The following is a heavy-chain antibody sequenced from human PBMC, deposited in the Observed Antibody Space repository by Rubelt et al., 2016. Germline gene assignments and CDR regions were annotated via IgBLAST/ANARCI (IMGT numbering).Heavy chain of an antibody. CDR3: ARHGAGSSPVKI. D-gene: IGHD3-10*01. CDR2: ILYSGTT. CDR1: GASISSYY. Sequence: QVQLQESGPGLVKSSETLSLTCTVSGASISSYYWTWIRQPPGKRLEWIGYILYSGTTNYSPSLKSRVTISVDTSRNQFSLRLGSVTAADTAVYYCARHGAGSSPVKIWGQGTMVTVSS. V-gene: IGHV4-59*08. J-gene: IGHJ3*02.